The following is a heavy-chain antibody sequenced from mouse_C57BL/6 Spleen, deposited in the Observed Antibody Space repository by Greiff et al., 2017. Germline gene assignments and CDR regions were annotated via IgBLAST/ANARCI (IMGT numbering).Heavy chain of an antibody. J-gene: IGHJ2*01. CDR2: ISYDGSY. V-gene: IGHV3-6*01. CDR3: ARDYGSSYYFDY. D-gene: IGHD1-1*01. CDR1: GYSITSGYY. Sequence: EVKLVESGPGLVKPSQSLSLTCSVTGYSITSGYYWNWIRQFPGNKLEWMGYISYDGSYNYNPSLKNRISITRDTSKNQFFLKLNSVTTEDTATYYCARDYGSSYYFDYWGQGTTLTVSS.